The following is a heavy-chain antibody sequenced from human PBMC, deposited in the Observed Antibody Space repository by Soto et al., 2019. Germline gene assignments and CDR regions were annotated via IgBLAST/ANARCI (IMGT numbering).Heavy chain of an antibody. V-gene: IGHV1-69*02. CDR3: AKCPNPWSANSSDYLMGV. Sequence: QVQLVQSGTEVKKPGSSVKVSCKASGGSFSSYIVTWVRQAHGQGLEWMGRIIPVLGVEYYAEKFQGRVTITADKSTSTAYMDPSRLRSEDTDLYYCAKCPNPWSANSSDYLMGVWCEEPTVTV. CDR2: IIPVLGVE. D-gene: IGHD5-12*01. CDR1: GGSFSSYI. J-gene: IGHJ6*02.